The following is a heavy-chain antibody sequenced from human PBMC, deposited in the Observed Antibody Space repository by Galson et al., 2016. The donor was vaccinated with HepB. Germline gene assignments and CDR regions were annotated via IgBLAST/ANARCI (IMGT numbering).Heavy chain of an antibody. CDR3: ARGLEQPVGHFDV. D-gene: IGHD1/OR15-1a*01. CDR2: LSSRFGTI. J-gene: IGHJ4*02. CDR1: GFTFSTYS. V-gene: IGHV3-48*02. Sequence: SLRLSCAAPGFTFSTYSMNWVRQRPGKALEWLSHLSSRFGTIFYADSVKGRFTSSRDNGKNTVFLQLNGLRDDDTALYYCARGLEQPVGHFDVWGQGTLVTVSS.